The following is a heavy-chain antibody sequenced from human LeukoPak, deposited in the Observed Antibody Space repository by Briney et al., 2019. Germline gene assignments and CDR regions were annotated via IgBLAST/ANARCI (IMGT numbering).Heavy chain of an antibody. J-gene: IGHJ4*02. V-gene: IGHV3-74*01. CDR3: ARDPENYPFDY. Sequence: GGSLRLSCAASGFTFSSYWMHWVRQAPGKGLVWVSRINSDGSSTSYADSVKGRFTISRDNAKNTLYLQMNGLRAEDTAVYYCARDPENYPFDYWGQGTLVTVSS. D-gene: IGHD1-14*01. CDR1: GFTFSSYW. CDR2: INSDGSST.